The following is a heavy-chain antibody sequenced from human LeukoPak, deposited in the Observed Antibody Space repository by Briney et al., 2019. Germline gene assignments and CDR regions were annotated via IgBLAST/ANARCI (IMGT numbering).Heavy chain of an antibody. CDR2: IKQDGSEK. Sequence: GGSLRLSCAASGFTFSNYWMSWVRHTPGKGLEWVANIKQDGSEKYYVDSVKGRFTISRDNAKNSLSLQMNSLRAEDTAVYYCARDHMDTAMVTYFDYWGQGTLVTVSS. CDR1: GFTFSNYW. V-gene: IGHV3-7*01. CDR3: ARDHMDTAMVTYFDY. D-gene: IGHD5-18*01. J-gene: IGHJ4*02.